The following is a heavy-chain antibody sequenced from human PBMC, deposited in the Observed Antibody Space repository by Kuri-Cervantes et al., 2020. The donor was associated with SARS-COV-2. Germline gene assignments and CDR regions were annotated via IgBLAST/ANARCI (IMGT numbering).Heavy chain of an antibody. D-gene: IGHD3-10*01. Sequence: GGSLRLTCAASGFTFSSYWMSLVRQAPGKGLEWVANIKQDGSEKYYVDSVKGRFTISRDNAKNSLYLQMNSLRAEDTAVYYCARTTYGSGSYWDDAFDIWGQGTMVTVSS. CDR1: GFTFSSYW. CDR3: ARTTYGSGSYWDDAFDI. J-gene: IGHJ3*02. V-gene: IGHV3-7*01. CDR2: IKQDGSEK.